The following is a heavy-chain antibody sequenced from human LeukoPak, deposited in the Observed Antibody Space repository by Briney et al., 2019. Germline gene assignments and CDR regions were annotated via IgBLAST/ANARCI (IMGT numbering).Heavy chain of an antibody. CDR3: AKDSSAGDFYFDY. V-gene: IGHV3-33*06. D-gene: IGHD7-27*01. Sequence: PGRSLRLSCAASGFTFSSYGMHWVRQAPGKGLEWVAIIWYDGSNKYYAESVKGRFTISKDNSKNTLYLQMNSLRTEDTAVYYCAKDSSAGDFYFDYWGQGTLVTVSS. CDR2: IWYDGSNK. CDR1: GFTFSSYG. J-gene: IGHJ4*02.